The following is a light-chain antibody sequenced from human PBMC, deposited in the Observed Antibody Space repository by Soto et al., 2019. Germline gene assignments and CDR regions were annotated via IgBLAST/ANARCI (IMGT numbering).Light chain of an antibody. V-gene: IGLV2-23*01. Sequence: QSALTQPASVSGSPGQSITFSCTVARSDVGTYNLVSWYQQHPNKTPKFIIYEATKRPSGVSARFSGSQSGNTASLTISGLQADDEADYYCFSYAGSPTSYVFGNGTKVTVL. CDR1: RSDVGTYNL. CDR2: EAT. J-gene: IGLJ1*01. CDR3: FSYAGSPTSYV.